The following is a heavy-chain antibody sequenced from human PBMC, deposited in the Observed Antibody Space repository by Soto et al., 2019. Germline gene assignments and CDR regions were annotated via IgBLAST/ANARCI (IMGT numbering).Heavy chain of an antibody. CDR1: GGSVSSESYY. CDR2: VENSGST. Sequence: SETLSLTCSVSGGSVSSESYYWSWIRQTPGKGLEWIGNVENSGSTKYNPSLKSRVTISVDTSKNQFSLKLSSVTGADTAVYYCARERGDSHWIDPWGQGTLVTVS. D-gene: IGHD2-21*01. CDR3: ARERGDSHWIDP. V-gene: IGHV4-61*01. J-gene: IGHJ5*02.